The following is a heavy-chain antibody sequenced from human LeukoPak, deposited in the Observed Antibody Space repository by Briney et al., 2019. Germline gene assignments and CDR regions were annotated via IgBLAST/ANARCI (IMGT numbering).Heavy chain of an antibody. Sequence: LGASVKVSCKASRGTFSSYAISWVRQAPGQGLEWMGGISPIFGTANYAQKFQGRVTITADESTSTAYMELSSLRSEDTAVYYCARDARHRYCSSTSCYRGWLDPWGQGTLVTVSS. CDR2: ISPIFGTA. CDR3: ARDARHRYCSSTSCYRGWLDP. D-gene: IGHD2-2*01. V-gene: IGHV1-69*13. CDR1: RGTFSSYA. J-gene: IGHJ5*02.